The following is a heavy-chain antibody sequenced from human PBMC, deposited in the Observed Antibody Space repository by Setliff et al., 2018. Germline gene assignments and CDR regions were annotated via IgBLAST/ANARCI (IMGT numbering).Heavy chain of an antibody. CDR1: GYSFTDYW. CDR3: ARHRVGNSGYAIPILDF. D-gene: IGHD5-12*01. Sequence: PGESLKISCKASGYSFTDYWIAWVRQMPGKGLEWMGIIYPSNSNIKYSPSFEAQITLSVDKSITTAYLQWSSLKASDTAIYYCARHRVGNSGYAIPILDFWGRGALVTVSS. J-gene: IGHJ4*02. V-gene: IGHV5-51*01. CDR2: IYPSNSNI.